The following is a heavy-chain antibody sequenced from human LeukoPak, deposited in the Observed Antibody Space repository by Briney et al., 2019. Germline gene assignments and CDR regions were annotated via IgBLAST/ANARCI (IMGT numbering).Heavy chain of an antibody. CDR3: ARHYRGSGYNHPFDY. Sequence: SETVSLTCAVYGGSFSGYYWSWIRQPPGKGLEWIGEINHSGSTNYNPSLKSRVTISVDTSKNQFSLKLSSVTAADTAVYYCARHYRGSGYNHPFDYWGQGTLVTVSS. D-gene: IGHD5-24*01. CDR1: GGSFSGYY. J-gene: IGHJ4*02. V-gene: IGHV4-34*01. CDR2: INHSGST.